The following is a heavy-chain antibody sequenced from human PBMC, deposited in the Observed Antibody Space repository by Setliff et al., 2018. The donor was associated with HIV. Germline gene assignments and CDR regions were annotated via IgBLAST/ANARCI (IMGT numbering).Heavy chain of an antibody. J-gene: IGHJ4*01. D-gene: IGHD2-15*01. Sequence: LSLTCAVYGGSFSGYYWSWIRQPPGKGLEWIGEVSRGGSTTYNPSLTGRVSVSVDTSKSQFSLKLTNVTAADAAVYYCARAVCPSLNCYSFFNYWGHGSLVTVSS. CDR2: VSRGGST. V-gene: IGHV4-34*01. CDR3: ARAVCPSLNCYSFFNY. CDR1: GGSFSGYY.